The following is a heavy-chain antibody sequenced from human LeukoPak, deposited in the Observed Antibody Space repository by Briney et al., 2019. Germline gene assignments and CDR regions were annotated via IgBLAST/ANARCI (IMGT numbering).Heavy chain of an antibody. V-gene: IGHV3-23*01. J-gene: IGHJ4*02. CDR2: ISGSGGST. CDR3: AKDRRRENIVLMVYARPIFDY. Sequence: PGGSLRLSCAASGFTFSSYAMSWVRQAPGKGLEWVSAISGSGGSTYYADSVKGRFTISRDNSKNTLYLQMNSLRAEDTAVYYCAKDRRRENIVLMVYARPIFDYWGQGTLVTVSS. CDR1: GFTFSSYA. D-gene: IGHD2-8*01.